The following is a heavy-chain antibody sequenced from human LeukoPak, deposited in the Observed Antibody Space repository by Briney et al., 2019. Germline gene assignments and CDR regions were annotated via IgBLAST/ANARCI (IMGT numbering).Heavy chain of an antibody. CDR1: GVPISSLNYF. CDR3: LYASGTY. V-gene: IGHV4-39*07. Sequence: SETLSLTCTVSGVPISSLNYFWAWVRQPPGKGPEWIGSIYYNGTTYHKSSLKSRLTISVDTSKDQFSLKLRSVTAADTAVYYCLYASGTYWGQGTLVTVSS. D-gene: IGHD3-10*01. CDR2: IYYNGTT. J-gene: IGHJ4*02.